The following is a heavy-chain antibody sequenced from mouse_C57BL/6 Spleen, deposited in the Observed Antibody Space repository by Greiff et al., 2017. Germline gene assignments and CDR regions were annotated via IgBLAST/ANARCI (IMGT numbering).Heavy chain of an antibody. CDR1: GFTFSDYG. D-gene: IGHD2-4*01. CDR2: ISSGSSTI. CDR3: ARDYEAMDY. J-gene: IGHJ4*01. Sequence: EVHLVESGGGLVKPGGSLKLSCAASGFTFSDYGMHWVRQAPEQGLEWVAYISSGSSTIYYADTVKGRFTISGDNAKNTLFLQMTSLRSEDTAVFYCARDYEAMDYWGQGASVTVSS. V-gene: IGHV5-17*01.